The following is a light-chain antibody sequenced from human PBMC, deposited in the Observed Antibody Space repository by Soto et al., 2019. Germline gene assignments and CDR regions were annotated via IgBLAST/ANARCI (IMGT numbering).Light chain of an antibody. CDR1: QDITNY. V-gene: IGKV1-33*01. CDR3: QQPETYPLT. J-gene: IGKJ5*01. Sequence: DIQMTQSPSSLSASVGDRVTITCQASQDITNYLNWYQQKPGRAPKLLIYDASNLQTGVPSRFSGSGSGTDFTFTISSLQPGDFATYYCQQPETYPLTFGQGTRLEIK. CDR2: DAS.